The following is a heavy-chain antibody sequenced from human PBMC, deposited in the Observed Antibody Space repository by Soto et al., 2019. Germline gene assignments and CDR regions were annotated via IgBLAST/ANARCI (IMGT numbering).Heavy chain of an antibody. J-gene: IGHJ6*02. CDR2: INPNSGGT. V-gene: IGHV1-2*02. CDR3: ARDRGLTIAAAGTYYYYGMDV. D-gene: IGHD6-13*01. CDR1: GYTFTGYY. Sequence: VASVKVSCKASGYTFTGYYMHWVRQAPGQGLEWMGWINPNSGGTNYAQKFQGRVTMTRDTSISTAYMELSRLRSDDTAVYYCARDRGLTIAAAGTYYYYGMDVWGQGTTVTVSS.